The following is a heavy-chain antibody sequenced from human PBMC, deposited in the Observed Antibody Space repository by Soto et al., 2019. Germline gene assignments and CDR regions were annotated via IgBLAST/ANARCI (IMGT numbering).Heavy chain of an antibody. D-gene: IGHD2-15*01. CDR3: ARQVLWSRYFDY. CDR2: MSYDGTTK. CDR1: GFIFSNYV. Sequence: QVQLVESGGGVVQPGRSLRLSCAASGFIFSNYVMYWVRQAPGKGLEWVSFMSYDGTTKYYADSVKGRFTISRDNSKNTLYLQMNSLRPEDTAVYYCARQVLWSRYFDYWGQGTLGTVSS. J-gene: IGHJ4*02. V-gene: IGHV3-30-3*01.